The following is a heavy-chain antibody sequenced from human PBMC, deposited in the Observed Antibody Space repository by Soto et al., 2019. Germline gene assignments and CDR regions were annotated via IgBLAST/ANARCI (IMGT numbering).Heavy chain of an antibody. CDR3: ARGGYGDYVSRWFDP. Sequence: QLQLQESGSGLVKPSQTLSLTCAVSGGSISSGGYSWSWIRQPPGKGLEWIGYIYHSGSTYYNPSRKSRVPISVDRSKNQFSLKLSSVTAADTAVYYCARGGYGDYVSRWFDPWGQGTLVTVSS. J-gene: IGHJ5*02. CDR2: IYHSGST. V-gene: IGHV4-30-2*01. CDR1: GGSISSGGYS. D-gene: IGHD4-17*01.